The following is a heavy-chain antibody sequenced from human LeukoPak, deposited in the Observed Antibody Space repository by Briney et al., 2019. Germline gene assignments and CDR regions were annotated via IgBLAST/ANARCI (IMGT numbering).Heavy chain of an antibody. CDR2: IYSGGST. V-gene: IGHV3-53*05. CDR1: GFTVSSNY. CDR3: AKDIFPWQVGATSALDY. D-gene: IGHD1-26*01. J-gene: IGHJ4*02. Sequence: GGSLRLSCAASGFTVSSNYMSWVRQAPGKGLEWVSVIYSGGSTYFADSVKGRFTISRDNAKNSLYLQMNSPRAEDTALYYCAKDIFPWQVGATSALDYWGQGTLVTVSS.